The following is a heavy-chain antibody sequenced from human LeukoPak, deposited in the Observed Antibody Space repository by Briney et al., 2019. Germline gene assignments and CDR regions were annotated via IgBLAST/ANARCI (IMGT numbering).Heavy chain of an antibody. CDR1: GGSISSYY. CDR2: IYYSGST. Sequence: PSETLSLTCTVSGGSISSYYWSWIRQPPGKGLEWIGYIYYSGSTNYNPSLKSRVTISVDTPKNQFSLKLSSVTAADTAVYYCAREERGLPFDYWGQGTLVTVSS. J-gene: IGHJ4*02. CDR3: AREERGLPFDY. D-gene: IGHD2-15*01. V-gene: IGHV4-59*01.